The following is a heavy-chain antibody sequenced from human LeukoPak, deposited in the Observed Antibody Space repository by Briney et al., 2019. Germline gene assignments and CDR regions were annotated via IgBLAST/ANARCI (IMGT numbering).Heavy chain of an antibody. CDR1: GGTFSSYA. CDR2: IIPIFGTA. Sequence: ASVKVSCKASGGTFSSYAISWMRQAPGQGLEWMGGIIPIFGTANYAQKFQGRVTITADESTSTAYMELSSLRSEDTAVYYCARDLRSSGWTFRDYWGQGTLVTASS. CDR3: ARDLRSSGWTFRDY. D-gene: IGHD6-19*01. V-gene: IGHV1-69*13. J-gene: IGHJ4*02.